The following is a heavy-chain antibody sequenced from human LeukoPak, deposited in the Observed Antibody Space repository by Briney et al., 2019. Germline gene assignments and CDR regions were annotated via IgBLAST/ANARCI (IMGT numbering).Heavy chain of an antibody. CDR2: MNPNSGNT. D-gene: IGHD2-15*01. CDR3: ARAGGYCGRISCPYYFDY. V-gene: IGHV1-8*02. CDR1: GYIFIHHY. Sequence: ASVKVSCKASGYIFIHHYIHWVRQATGQGLEWMGWMNPNSGNTGYAQKFQGRVTMTRNTSISTAYMELSSLRSEDTAVYYCARAGGYCGRISCPYYFDYWGQGSLVAVSS. J-gene: IGHJ4*02.